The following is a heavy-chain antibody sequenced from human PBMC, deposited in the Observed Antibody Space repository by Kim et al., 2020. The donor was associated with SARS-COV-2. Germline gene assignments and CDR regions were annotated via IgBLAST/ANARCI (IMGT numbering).Heavy chain of an antibody. CDR3: AKGEAKWELLGAFDF. CDR1: GFTFSSYG. V-gene: IGHV3-30*18. Sequence: GGSLRLSCAASGFTFSSYGMHWVRQAPGKGLEWVAVVSDDGSNKYYGDSVKGRFTISRDNSKNTLYLQMNSLRPEDTAVYYCAKGEAKWELLGAFDFWGQWKMVTVSS. J-gene: IGHJ3*01. D-gene: IGHD1-26*01. CDR2: VSDDGSNK.